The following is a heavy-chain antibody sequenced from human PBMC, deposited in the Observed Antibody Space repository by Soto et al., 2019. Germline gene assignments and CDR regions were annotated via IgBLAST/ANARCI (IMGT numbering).Heavy chain of an antibody. CDR3: ARLTYYDFWSGYYYYMDV. CDR2: IYYSGST. D-gene: IGHD3-3*01. V-gene: IGHV4-59*08. J-gene: IGHJ6*03. Sequence: SETLSLTCTVSGGSICSYYWSWIRQPPGKGLEWIGYIYYSGSTNYNPSLKSRVTISVDTSKNQFSLKLSSVTAADTAVYYCARLTYYDFWSGYYYYMDVWGKGTTVTVSS. CDR1: GGSICSYY.